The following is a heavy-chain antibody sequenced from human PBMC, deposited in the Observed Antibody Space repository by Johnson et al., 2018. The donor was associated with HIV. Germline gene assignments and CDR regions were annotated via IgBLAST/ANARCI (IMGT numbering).Heavy chain of an antibody. D-gene: IGHD2-21*01. V-gene: IGHV3-30-3*01. CDR3: AKGPQGIATPDAFDI. J-gene: IGHJ3*02. CDR1: GFTFSSYA. CDR2: ISYDGSNK. Sequence: QVPLVESGGGVVQPGRSLRLSCSASGFTFSSYAMHWVRQAPGKGLAWVAVISYDGSNKYYADSVKGRFTISRDNSKNTLYLQMNSLRAEDTAVYYCAKGPQGIATPDAFDIWGQGTMVTVSS.